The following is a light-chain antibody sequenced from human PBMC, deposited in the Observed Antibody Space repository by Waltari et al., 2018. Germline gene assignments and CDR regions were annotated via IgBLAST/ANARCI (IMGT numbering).Light chain of an antibody. V-gene: IGLV7-46*01. CDR3: LLSYSGARGV. CDR2: DTS. J-gene: IGLJ2*01. CDR1: TGAVPSGHY. Sequence: QAVVTQEPSLTVSPGGTVTLTCGSRTGAVPSGHYPYWFQQKPGQAPRTLIYDTSNKHSWIPARFSGSLLGGKAALTLSGAQPEDEAEYYCLLSYSGARGVFGGGTKLTVL.